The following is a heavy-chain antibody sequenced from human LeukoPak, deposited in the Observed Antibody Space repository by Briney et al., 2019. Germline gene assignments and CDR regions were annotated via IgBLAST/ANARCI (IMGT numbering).Heavy chain of an antibody. CDR2: IYHSGST. Sequence: PSETLSLTCTVSGYSISSGYYWGWIRQPPGKGLEWIGSIYHSGSTNYNPSLKSRVTISVDTSKNQFSLKLSSVTAADTAVYYCARHRITMVRGVIANWFDPWGEETLVTVSS. V-gene: IGHV4-38-2*02. CDR3: ARHRITMVRGVIANWFDP. J-gene: IGHJ5*02. D-gene: IGHD3-10*01. CDR1: GYSISSGYY.